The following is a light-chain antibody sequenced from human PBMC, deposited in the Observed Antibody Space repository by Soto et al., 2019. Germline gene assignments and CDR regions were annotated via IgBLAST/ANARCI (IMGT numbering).Light chain of an antibody. J-gene: IGKJ4*01. CDR1: QDITKY. CDR3: QHYQTLPLT. V-gene: IGKV1-33*01. CDR2: DAS. Sequence: DIQMTQSPSSLSASVGDRVTITCQASQDITKYLNWYQQKPGRAPRLLIYDASNLETGVPSRFNGSGSGTDFTFTITSLQPVDIATYYCQHYQTLPLTFGGGTKVDIK.